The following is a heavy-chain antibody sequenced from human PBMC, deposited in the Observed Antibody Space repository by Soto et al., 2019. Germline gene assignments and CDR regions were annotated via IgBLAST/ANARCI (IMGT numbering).Heavy chain of an antibody. CDR1: GFTFSHYW. Sequence: EVQLLQSGGGSVRPGGTLTLSCAASGFTFSHYWMHWVRQVPGRGLLWVSRLNHDANRTAYADSVSGRFTISRDNAKNTLYLHMSSVRAEDSATYYCVRSTSGCFDYWGQGAEVSVSS. D-gene: IGHD2-8*01. J-gene: IGHJ4*02. CDR2: LNHDANRT. V-gene: IGHV3-74*01. CDR3: VRSTSGCFDY.